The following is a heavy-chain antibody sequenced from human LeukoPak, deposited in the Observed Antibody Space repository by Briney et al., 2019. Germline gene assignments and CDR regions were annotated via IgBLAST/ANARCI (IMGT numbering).Heavy chain of an antibody. J-gene: IGHJ6*03. CDR3: AKAGSAYYYYMDV. V-gene: IGHV3-9*01. CDR1: GFTFDDYA. Sequence: GRSLRLSCAASGFTFDDYAMHWVRHAPGKGLEWVSGISWNSGSIGYADSVKGRFTISRDNAKNSLYLQMNSLRAEDTALYYCAKAGSAYYYYMDVWGKGTTVTVSS. CDR2: ISWNSGSI. D-gene: IGHD6-25*01.